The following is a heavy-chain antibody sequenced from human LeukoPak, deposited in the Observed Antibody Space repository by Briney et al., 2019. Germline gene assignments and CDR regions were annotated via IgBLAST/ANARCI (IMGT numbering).Heavy chain of an antibody. Sequence: GASVKVSCKASGGTFSSYAISWVRQAPGQGLEWMGGIIPIFGTANYAQKFQGGVTITADESTSTAYMELSSLRSEDTAVYYCARVYSGYDKNYYYGMDVWGKGTTVTVSS. J-gene: IGHJ6*04. CDR3: ARVYSGYDKNYYYGMDV. V-gene: IGHV1-69*13. D-gene: IGHD5-12*01. CDR1: GGTFSSYA. CDR2: IIPIFGTA.